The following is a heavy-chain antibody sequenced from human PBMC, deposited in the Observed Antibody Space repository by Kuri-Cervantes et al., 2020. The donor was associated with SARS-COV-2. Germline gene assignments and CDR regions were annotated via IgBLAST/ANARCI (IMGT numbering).Heavy chain of an antibody. V-gene: IGHV4-30-4*08. Sequence: SETLSLTCTVSGGSISSGDYYWSWIRQPPGKSLEWIGYIYYSGSTYYNPSLKSRVTISVDTSKNQFSLKLSSVTAADTAVYYCAREVSSEQLVAFDYWGQGTLVTVSS. D-gene: IGHD6-6*01. CDR1: GGSISSGDYY. CDR2: IYYSGST. CDR3: AREVSSEQLVAFDY. J-gene: IGHJ4*02.